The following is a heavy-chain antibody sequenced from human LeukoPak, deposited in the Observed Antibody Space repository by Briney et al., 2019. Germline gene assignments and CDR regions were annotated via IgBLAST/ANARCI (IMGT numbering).Heavy chain of an antibody. D-gene: IGHD3-22*01. V-gene: IGHV3-49*04. J-gene: IGHJ3*02. CDR2: IRSKAYGGTT. CDR1: GFTFGDYA. Sequence: GGSLRLSCTASGFTFGDYAMSWVRQAPGKGLEWVGFIRSKAYGGTTEYAASVKGRFTISRDDSKSIAYLQMNSLKTEDTAVYYCTRARYYDSSGYLPDAFDIWGQGTMVTVSS. CDR3: TRARYYDSSGYLPDAFDI.